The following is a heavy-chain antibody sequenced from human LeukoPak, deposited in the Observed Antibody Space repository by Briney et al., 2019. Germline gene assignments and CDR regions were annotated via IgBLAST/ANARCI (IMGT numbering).Heavy chain of an antibody. CDR3: AGTPLADKNYYYDSSGYHRFDY. V-gene: IGHV4-59*12. Sequence: PSETLSLTCTVSGGSISSYYWSWIRQPPGKGLGWIGYIYYSGSTNYNPSLKSRVTISVDTSKNQFSLKLSSVTAADTAVYYCAGTPLADKNYYYDSSGYHRFDYWGQGTLVTVSS. CDR1: GGSISSYY. D-gene: IGHD3-22*01. CDR2: IYYSGST. J-gene: IGHJ4*02.